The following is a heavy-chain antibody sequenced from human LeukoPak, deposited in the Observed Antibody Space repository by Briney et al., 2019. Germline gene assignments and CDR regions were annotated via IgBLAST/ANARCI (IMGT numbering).Heavy chain of an antibody. V-gene: IGHV3-48*01. J-gene: IGHJ4*02. Sequence: PGGSLRLSCAASGFTFSSYSMNWVRQAPGKGLEWVSYISSSSSTIYYADSMKGRFTISRDNSKNTLYLHINSLRAEDTAVYYCVKDSPLDYWGQGTLVIVSS. CDR1: GFTFSSYS. CDR3: VKDSPLDY. CDR2: ISSSSSTI.